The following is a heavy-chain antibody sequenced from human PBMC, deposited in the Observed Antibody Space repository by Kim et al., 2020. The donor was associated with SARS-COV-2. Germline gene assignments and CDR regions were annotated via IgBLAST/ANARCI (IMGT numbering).Heavy chain of an antibody. CDR3: AREGYYYGSGSYLAY. V-gene: IGHV4-59*01. J-gene: IGHJ4*02. D-gene: IGHD3-10*01. Sequence: PPPKRRVTISVDTSKNQFSLKLSSVTAADTAVYYCAREGYYYGSGSYLAYWGQGTLVTVSS.